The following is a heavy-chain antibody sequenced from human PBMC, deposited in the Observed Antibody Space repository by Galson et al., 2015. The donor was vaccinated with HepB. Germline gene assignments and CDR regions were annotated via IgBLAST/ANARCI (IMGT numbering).Heavy chain of an antibody. V-gene: IGHV1-2*06. D-gene: IGHD3-3*01. CDR1: GYTFTGYY. CDR3: AREAYDFWSGYYTGYYYYYMDV. CDR2: INPNSGGT. Sequence: SVKVSCKASGYTFTGYYMHWVRQAPGQGLEWMGRINPNSGGTNYAQKFQGRVTMTRDTSISTAYMELSRLRSDDTAVYYCAREAYDFWSGYYTGYYYYYMDVWGKGTTVTVSS. J-gene: IGHJ6*03.